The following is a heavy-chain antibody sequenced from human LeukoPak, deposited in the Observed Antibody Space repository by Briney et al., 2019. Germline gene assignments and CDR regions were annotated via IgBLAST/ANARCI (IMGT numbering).Heavy chain of an antibody. Sequence: SETLSLTCTVSDGSISSGTYSWNWIRQPAGKGLEWIGRIYTSGSTNHNPSLKSRVTISVDTSKNQFSLRLSSVTAADTAVYYCARHLYCGSDCSFYFDYWGQGSLVTVSS. CDR1: DGSISSGTYS. CDR2: IYTSGST. V-gene: IGHV4-61*02. CDR3: ARHLYCGSDCSFYFDY. D-gene: IGHD2-21*01. J-gene: IGHJ4*02.